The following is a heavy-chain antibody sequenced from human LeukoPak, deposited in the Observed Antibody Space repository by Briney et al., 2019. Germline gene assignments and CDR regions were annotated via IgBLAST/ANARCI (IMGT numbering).Heavy chain of an antibody. J-gene: IGHJ4*02. CDR3: AKARRYTSDLDY. D-gene: IGHD6-19*01. Sequence: GGSLRLSCAASGFTFSSYALSWVRQTPGKGLEWVSAITASGGNSYYTDSVKGRFTISRDISKSTLYLQLNSLRAEDTAVYYCAKARRYTSDLDYWGQGTPVTVSS. CDR2: ITASGGNS. CDR1: GFTFSSYA. V-gene: IGHV3-23*01.